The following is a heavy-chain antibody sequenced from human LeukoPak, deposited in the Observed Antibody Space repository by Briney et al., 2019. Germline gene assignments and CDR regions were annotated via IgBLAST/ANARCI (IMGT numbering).Heavy chain of an antibody. D-gene: IGHD5-18*01. CDR3: ARRGYNYGPKKTYLHYYYMDV. CDR2: ISTKSGEI. V-gene: IGHV1-2*02. Sequence: ASVKVSCKASGYTFTGYYIHWVRQAPGPRLEWTGWISTKSGEINYGQHFQGRVTMTRDTSISTDYMELSRLRADDTAIFYCARRGYNYGPKKTYLHYYYMDVWGTGTTVTVSS. CDR1: GYTFTGYY. J-gene: IGHJ6*03.